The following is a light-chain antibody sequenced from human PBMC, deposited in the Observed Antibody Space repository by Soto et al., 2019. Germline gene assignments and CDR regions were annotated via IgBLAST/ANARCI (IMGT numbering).Light chain of an antibody. Sequence: EIVFAQSPGTLSLSSGERATPSCRASQSIITEYLGWYQQKPGRAPRLLIYGASSRATGIPDRFSGSGSGTDFTLTISRLEPEDFAVYYCQQYGSSPGTFGQGTKVDIK. J-gene: IGKJ1*01. CDR2: GAS. V-gene: IGKV3-20*01. CDR3: QQYGSSPGT. CDR1: QSIITEY.